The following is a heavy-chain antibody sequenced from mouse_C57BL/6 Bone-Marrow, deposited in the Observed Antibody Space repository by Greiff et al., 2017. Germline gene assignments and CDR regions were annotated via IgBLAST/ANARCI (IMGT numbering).Heavy chain of an antibody. V-gene: IGHV5-6*01. CDR1: GFTFSSYG. D-gene: IGHD1-1*01. J-gene: IGHJ1*03. CDR3: ARQDYYGSSP. CDR2: ISSGGSYT. Sequence: EVKLMESGGDLVKPGGSLKLSCAASGFTFSSYGMSWVRQTPDKRLEWVATISSGGSYTYYPDSVKGRFTISRDNAKNTLYLQMSSLKSEDTAMYDCARQDYYGSSPWGTGTTVTVSS.